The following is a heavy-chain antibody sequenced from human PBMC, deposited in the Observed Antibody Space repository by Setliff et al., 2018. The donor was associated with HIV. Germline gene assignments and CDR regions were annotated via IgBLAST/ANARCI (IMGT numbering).Heavy chain of an antibody. J-gene: IGHJ3*02. CDR2: IYPGDSDT. D-gene: IGHD3-22*01. CDR1: GYTFTSYW. CDR3: ASSYYYDSSGSDDAFDI. Sequence: GESLKISCKGSGYTFTSYWIGWVRQMPGKGLEWMGIIYPGDSDTRYSPSFQGRVTISADKSISTAYLQWSSLKASDTAMYYCASSYYYDSSGSDDAFDIWGQGTMVTVSS. V-gene: IGHV5-51*01.